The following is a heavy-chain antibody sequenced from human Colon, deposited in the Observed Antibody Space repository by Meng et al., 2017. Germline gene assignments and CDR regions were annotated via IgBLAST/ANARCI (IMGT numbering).Heavy chain of an antibody. Sequence: QLQLQESGSGLVKPSQTLSLTCAVSGDSIRSGGYSWSWIRQPLGKGLEWIGYIYHSGSPFYNPSLESRVTISVDTSKNQVSLKLNSVTAADTAVYYCSRRINTAGGWFDSWGQGTLVTVSS. CDR1: GDSIRSGGYS. CDR2: IYHSGSP. V-gene: IGHV4-30-2*01. J-gene: IGHJ5*01. D-gene: IGHD5-18*01. CDR3: SRRINTAGGWFDS.